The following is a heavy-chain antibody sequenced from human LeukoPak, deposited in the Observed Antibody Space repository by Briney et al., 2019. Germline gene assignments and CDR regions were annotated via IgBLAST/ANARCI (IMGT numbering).Heavy chain of an antibody. Sequence: SETLSLTCAVSGYSISSGYYWSWIRQPPGKGLEWIGYIYYSGSTNYNPSLKSRVTISVDTSKNQFSLKLSSVTAADTAVYYCARASYYYDSSGYPVIYFDYWGQGTLVTVSS. J-gene: IGHJ4*02. CDR2: IYYSGST. CDR3: ARASYYYDSSGYPVIYFDY. D-gene: IGHD3-22*01. V-gene: IGHV4-61*01. CDR1: GYSISSGYY.